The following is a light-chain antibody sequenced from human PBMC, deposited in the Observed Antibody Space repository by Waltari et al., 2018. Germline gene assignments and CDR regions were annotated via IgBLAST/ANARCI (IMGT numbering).Light chain of an antibody. Sequence: IRMTQSPSTLSASVGDRVTITCRASQTISSWLAWYQQKPGKAPNLLIYKASNLQSGVPPRFSGSGSGTEFTLTISSLQPDDFASYYCQHYNSYPYSFGQGTKLEIK. J-gene: IGKJ2*01. CDR2: KAS. CDR1: QTISSW. V-gene: IGKV1-5*03. CDR3: QHYNSYPYS.